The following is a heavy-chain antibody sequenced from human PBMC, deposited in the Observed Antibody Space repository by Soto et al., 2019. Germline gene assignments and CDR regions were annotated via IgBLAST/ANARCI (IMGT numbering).Heavy chain of an antibody. D-gene: IGHD2-15*01. V-gene: IGHV2-5*02. CDR2: IIWDCDK. CDR1: GFSLSTDGVG. Sequence: QITLKESGPTLMKPTQTLTLTCTFSGFSLSTDGVGVGCIRQPPGKAPEWLALIIWDCDKRYSPSLKSRLTITTDTSNNLVVLIMTNMDPVDTATFYCAHSQRRNRCSGGNCYHFDFWGQGTLVTVSS. J-gene: IGHJ4*02. CDR3: AHSQRRNRCSGGNCYHFDF.